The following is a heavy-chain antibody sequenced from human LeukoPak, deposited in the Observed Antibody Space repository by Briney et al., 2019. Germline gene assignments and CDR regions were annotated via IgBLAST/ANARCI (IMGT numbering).Heavy chain of an antibody. D-gene: IGHD3-22*01. J-gene: IGHJ6*02. CDR3: ARENYYDSSDYYYGMDV. CDR1: GGSISKYY. V-gene: IGHV4-59*12. Sequence: RASETLSLTCTVSGGSISKYYWNWIRQPPGKGLEWIGYIYYSGSTNYNPSLKSRVTMSVDTSKNQFSLKLSSVTAADTAVYYCARENYYDSSDYYYGMDVWGQGTTVTVSS. CDR2: IYYSGST.